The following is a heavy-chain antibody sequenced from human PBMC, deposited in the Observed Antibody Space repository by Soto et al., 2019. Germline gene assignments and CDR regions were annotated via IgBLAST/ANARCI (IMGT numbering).Heavy chain of an antibody. J-gene: IGHJ6*02. CDR2: ISYDGSNK. V-gene: IGHV3-30-3*01. D-gene: IGHD2-2*01. CDR1: GFTFSSYA. CDR3: ARGSSTSIPYYYYGMDV. Sequence: GGSLRLSCAASGFTFSSYAMHWVRQAPGKGLEWVAVISYDGSNKYYADSVKGRFTISRDNSKNTLYLQMNSLRAEDTAVYYCARGSSTSIPYYYYGMDVWGQGTTVTVSS.